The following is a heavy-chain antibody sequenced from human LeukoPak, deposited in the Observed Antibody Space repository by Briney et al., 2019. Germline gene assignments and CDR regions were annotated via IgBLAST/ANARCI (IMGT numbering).Heavy chain of an antibody. V-gene: IGHV4-34*01. CDR1: GGSFSGYY. Sequence: PSETLSLTCAVYGGSFSGYYWSWIRQPPGKGLEWIGEINHSGSTNYNPSLESRVTISVDTSKNQFSLKLSSVTAADTAVYYCARRGHTGPGYCSGGSCYHAFDIWGQGTMVTVSS. CDR2: INHSGST. D-gene: IGHD2-15*01. J-gene: IGHJ3*02. CDR3: ARRGHTGPGYCSGGSCYHAFDI.